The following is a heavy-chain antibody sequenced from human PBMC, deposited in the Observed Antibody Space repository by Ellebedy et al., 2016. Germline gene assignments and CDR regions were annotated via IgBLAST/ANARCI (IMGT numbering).Heavy chain of an antibody. D-gene: IGHD3-16*01. Sequence: GGSLRLXXVGSGFTFGDYYMSWTRQAPGKGLEWISYISPTGGTIWYADSVKGRFTISRDNANNLVSLQMGSLRVEDTALYYCSRDGASSSDSWGQGTLVSVSS. CDR2: ISPTGGTI. J-gene: IGHJ5*01. CDR1: GFTFGDYY. CDR3: SRDGASSSDS. V-gene: IGHV3-11*01.